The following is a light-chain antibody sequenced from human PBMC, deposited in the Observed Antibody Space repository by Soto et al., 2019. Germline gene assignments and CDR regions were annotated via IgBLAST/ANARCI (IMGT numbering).Light chain of an antibody. J-gene: IGKJ2*01. CDR3: QHDNNWPPYT. V-gene: IGKV3-15*01. Sequence: EIVMTQSPATLSVSPGERATLSCRASQNVGNNLAWYQQKPGQAPRLLIYGASTRATGIPARFSGSGSGTDFTPTISSLQSEDFAVYCCQHDNNWPPYTFGQGTKVEIK. CDR2: GAS. CDR1: QNVGNN.